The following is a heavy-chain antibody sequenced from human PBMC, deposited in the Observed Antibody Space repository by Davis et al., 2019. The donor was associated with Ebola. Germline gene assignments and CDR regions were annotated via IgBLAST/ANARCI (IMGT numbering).Heavy chain of an antibody. J-gene: IGHJ6*02. Sequence: PGGSLRLSCAASGFTFSSYGMHWVRQAPGKGLEWVAVIWYDGSNKYYADSVKGRFTISRDNSKNTLYLQMNSLRAEDTAVYYCARDGRIAAAGTGGGMDVWGQGTTVTVSS. D-gene: IGHD6-13*01. CDR2: IWYDGSNK. V-gene: IGHV3-33*01. CDR1: GFTFSSYG. CDR3: ARDGRIAAAGTGGGMDV.